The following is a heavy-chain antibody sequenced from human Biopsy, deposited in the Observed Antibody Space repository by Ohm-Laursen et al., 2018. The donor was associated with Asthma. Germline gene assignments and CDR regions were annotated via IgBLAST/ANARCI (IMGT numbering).Heavy chain of an antibody. D-gene: IGHD6-19*01. J-gene: IGHJ4*02. CDR3: GRDMGGFGSGWFPVEF. CDR1: GFTFDDYG. V-gene: IGHV3-20*01. CDR2: INWNGGSK. Sequence: GSLRLSCAASGFTFDDYGMSWVRQAPGKGLDWVSGINWNGGSKGYADSVKGRFTISRDNAKNSLYLQMNSLRAEDTALYHCGRDMGGFGSGWFPVEFWGQGTLVTVSS.